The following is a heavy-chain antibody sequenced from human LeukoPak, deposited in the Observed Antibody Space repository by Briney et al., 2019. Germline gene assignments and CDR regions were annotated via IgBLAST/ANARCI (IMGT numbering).Heavy chain of an antibody. D-gene: IGHD3-3*01. Sequence: ASVKVSCKASGYTFTGYYMHWVRQAPGQGLEWMGWINPNSGGTNYAQKFQGRVTMTRDTSISTAYMELSRLRSDDTAVYYCARGAITIFRVVPSYGMDVWGQGTTVTVSS. V-gene: IGHV1-2*02. CDR2: INPNSGGT. CDR1: GYTFTGYY. J-gene: IGHJ6*02. CDR3: ARGAITIFRVVPSYGMDV.